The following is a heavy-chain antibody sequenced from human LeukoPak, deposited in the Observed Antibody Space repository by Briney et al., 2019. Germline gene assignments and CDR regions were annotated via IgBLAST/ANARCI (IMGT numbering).Heavy chain of an antibody. V-gene: IGHV1-2*02. CDR3: ARDGDVYYDSSGYYPHYYYYMDV. J-gene: IGHJ6*03. Sequence: ASVKVSCKASGYTFSGYYMHWVRQAPGQGLEWMGWINPNSGGTNYAQKFQGRVTMTRDTSISTAYMELSRLRSDDTAVYYCARDGDVYYDSSGYYPHYYYYMDVWGKGTTVTVSS. CDR1: GYTFSGYY. CDR2: INPNSGGT. D-gene: IGHD3-22*01.